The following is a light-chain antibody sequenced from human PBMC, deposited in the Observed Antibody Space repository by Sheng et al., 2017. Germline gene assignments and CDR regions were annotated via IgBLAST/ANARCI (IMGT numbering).Light chain of an antibody. CDR2: DAS. J-gene: IGKJ4*01. CDR1: QDISNY. V-gene: IGKV1-33*01. CDR3: QQSYTFPLT. Sequence: DIQMTQSPSSLSASVGDRVTITCQASQDISNYLNWYQQKPGKAPKLLIYDASNLETGVPSRFSGSGSGTDFTFTISSLQPDDFATYYCQQSYTFPLTFGGGTKV.